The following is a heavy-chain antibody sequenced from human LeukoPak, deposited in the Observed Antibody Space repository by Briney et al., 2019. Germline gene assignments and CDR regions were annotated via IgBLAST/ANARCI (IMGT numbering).Heavy chain of an antibody. D-gene: IGHD3-3*01. CDR3: AYTHYDFWSGYSFDY. J-gene: IGHJ4*02. CDR2: INPNSGGT. V-gene: IGHV1-2*02. Sequence: ASVKVSCKASGYTFTGYYMHWVRQAPGQGLEWMGWINPNSGGTNYAQKFQGRVTMTTDTSTSTAYMELRSLRSDDTAVYYCAYTHYDFWSGYSFDYWGQGTLVTVSS. CDR1: GYTFTGYY.